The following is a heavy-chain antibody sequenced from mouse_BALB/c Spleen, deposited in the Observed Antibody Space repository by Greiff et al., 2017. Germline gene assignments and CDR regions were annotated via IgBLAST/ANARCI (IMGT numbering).Heavy chain of an antibody. J-gene: IGHJ4*01. V-gene: IGHV1-5*01. D-gene: IGHD2-3*01. Sequence: EVKLVESGTVLARPGASVKMSCKASGYSFTSYWMHWVKQRPGQGLEWIGAIYPGNSDTSYNQKFKGKAKLTAVTSASTAYMELSSLTNEDSAVYCCTIDGYYDAFDYWGQGTSVTVSS. CDR3: TIDGYYDAFDY. CDR1: GYSFTSYW. CDR2: IYPGNSDT.